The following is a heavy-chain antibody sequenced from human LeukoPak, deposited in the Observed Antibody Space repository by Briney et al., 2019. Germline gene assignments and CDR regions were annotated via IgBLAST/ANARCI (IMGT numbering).Heavy chain of an antibody. CDR1: GFTFSSYA. D-gene: IGHD3-22*01. Sequence: GGSLRLSCAASGFTFSSYAMSWVRQAPGKGLEWVSAISGSGGSTYYADSVKGRFTISRDNSKNTLYLQMNSLRAEDTAVYYCANGFAAYYYDSSGFDYWGQGTLVTVSS. J-gene: IGHJ4*02. CDR2: ISGSGGST. V-gene: IGHV3-23*01. CDR3: ANGFAAYYYDSSGFDY.